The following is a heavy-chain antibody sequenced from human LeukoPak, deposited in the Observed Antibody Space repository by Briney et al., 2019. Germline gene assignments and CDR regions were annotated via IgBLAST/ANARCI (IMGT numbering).Heavy chain of an antibody. D-gene: IGHD2-2*01. CDR2: ISYDGSNK. CDR1: GFTFSSYA. CDR3: AREGIVVVPAAMLSGAFDI. J-gene: IGHJ3*02. Sequence: GGPLRLSCAASGFTFSSYAMHWVRQAPGKGLEWVAVISYDGSNKYYADSVKGRFTISRDNSKNTLYLQMNSLRAEDTAVYYCAREGIVVVPAAMLSGAFDIWGQGTMVTVSS. V-gene: IGHV3-30*04.